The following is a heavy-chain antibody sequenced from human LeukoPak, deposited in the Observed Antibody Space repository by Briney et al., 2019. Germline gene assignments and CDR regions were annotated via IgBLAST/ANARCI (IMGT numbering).Heavy chain of an antibody. V-gene: IGHV4-34*01. J-gene: IGHJ4*02. CDR3: ARGGYSYGYRGYFDY. CDR2: INHSGST. Sequence: SETLSPTCAVYGGSFSGYYWSWIRQPPGKGLEWIGEINHSGSTNYNPSLKSRVTISVDTSKNQFSLKLSSVTAADTAVYYCARGGYSYGYRGYFDYWGRGTLVTVSS. CDR1: GGSFSGYY. D-gene: IGHD5-18*01.